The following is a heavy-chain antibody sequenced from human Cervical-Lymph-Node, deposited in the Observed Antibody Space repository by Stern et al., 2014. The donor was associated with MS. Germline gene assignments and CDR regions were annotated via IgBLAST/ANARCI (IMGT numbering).Heavy chain of an antibody. CDR1: GDSISNDNW. J-gene: IGHJ4*02. V-gene: IGHV4-4*02. CDR2: VYHTGSA. Sequence: QVQLQESGPGLVRPSGTLSLTCAVSGDSISNDNWWSWVRQPPGKGLEWIGEVYHTGSANYDPFLKSRVTISVDKSKNQFSLRLTSMTAADTAVYYCARDQGFQLMNSWGQGTLVIVSS. CDR3: ARDQGFQLMNS. D-gene: IGHD2-2*01.